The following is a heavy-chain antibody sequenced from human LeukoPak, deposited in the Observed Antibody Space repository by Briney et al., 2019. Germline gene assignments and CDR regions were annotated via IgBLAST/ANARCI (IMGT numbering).Heavy chain of an antibody. CDR3: ARGLKGELYFDY. J-gene: IGHJ4*02. CDR2: ISYDGSNK. V-gene: IGHV3-30-3*01. D-gene: IGHD1-26*01. CDR1: GFTFSSYA. Sequence: GGSLTLSCAASGFTFSSYAMHWLRQAPGKGLEWVAVISYDGSNKYYAHSVKGRFTISRDNSKNTLYLQMNSLRAEDTAVYSCARGLKGELYFDYWGQGTLVTVSS.